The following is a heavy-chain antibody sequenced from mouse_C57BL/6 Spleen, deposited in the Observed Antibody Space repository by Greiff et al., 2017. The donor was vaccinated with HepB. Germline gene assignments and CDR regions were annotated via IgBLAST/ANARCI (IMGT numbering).Heavy chain of an antibody. CDR1: GYSFTGYY. V-gene: IGHV1-42*01. CDR2: INPSTGGT. J-gene: IGHJ4*01. Sequence: EVQLQQSGPELVKPGASVKISCKASGYSFTGYYMNWVKQSPEKSLEWIGEINPSTGGTTYNQKFKAKATLTVDKSSSTAYMQLKSLTSEDSAVYYCARGLRGPPYAMDYWGQGTSVTVSS. CDR3: ARGLRGPPYAMDY. D-gene: IGHD2-4*01.